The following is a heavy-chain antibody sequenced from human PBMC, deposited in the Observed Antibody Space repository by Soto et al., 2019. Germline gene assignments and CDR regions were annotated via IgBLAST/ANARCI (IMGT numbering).Heavy chain of an antibody. CDR3: ALGYYDSSGYSFNWFDP. Sequence: ASVKVSCKASGFTFTSSSVQWVRQARGQRLEWIGWIVVGSGNTNYAQKFQERVTITRDMSTSTAYMELSSLRSEDTAVYYCALGYYDSSGYSFNWFDPWGQGTLVTVSS. CDR1: GFTFTSSS. V-gene: IGHV1-58*01. D-gene: IGHD3-22*01. J-gene: IGHJ5*02. CDR2: IVVGSGNT.